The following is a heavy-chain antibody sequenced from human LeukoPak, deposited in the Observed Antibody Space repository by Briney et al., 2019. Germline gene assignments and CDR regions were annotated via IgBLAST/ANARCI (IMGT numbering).Heavy chain of an antibody. V-gene: IGHV4-4*07. CDR1: GGSISSYY. CDR2: IYTSGST. CDR3: ARGGDSSGYEYYFDY. D-gene: IGHD3-22*01. Sequence: PSKTLSLTCTVSGGSISSYYWSWIRQPAGKGLEWIGRIYTSGSTNYNPSLKSRVTMSVDTSKNQFSLKLSSVTAADTAVYYCARGGDSSGYEYYFDYWGQGTLVTVSS. J-gene: IGHJ4*02.